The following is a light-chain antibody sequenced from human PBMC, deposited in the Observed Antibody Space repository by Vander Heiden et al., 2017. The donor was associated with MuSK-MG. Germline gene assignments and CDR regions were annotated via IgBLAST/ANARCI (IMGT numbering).Light chain of an antibody. Sequence: QSALTQPASVSGSPGQSITISCTGTSSDVGGYNYVDWYQQQPGKAPKLMIYEVRNRPSGVSNRFSGSKSGNTASLTISGLQAEDEADYYCSSYTSSSPVVFGGGTKLTVL. CDR3: SSYTSSSPVV. J-gene: IGLJ2*01. CDR2: EVR. CDR1: SSDVGGYNY. V-gene: IGLV2-14*01.